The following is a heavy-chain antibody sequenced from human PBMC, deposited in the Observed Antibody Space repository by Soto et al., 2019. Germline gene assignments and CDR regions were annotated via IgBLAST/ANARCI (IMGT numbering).Heavy chain of an antibody. V-gene: IGHV3-15*01. CDR1: GXTFSNAG. Sequence: GSLRLSCAASGXTFSNAGMSWVRQAPGKGLEWVGRIKSKTDGGTTDYAAPVKGRFTISRDDSKNTLYLQMNSMKTEDTAVYYCTTTTEYSSGWYYFDYWGQGTLVTVSS. CDR3: TTTTEYSSGWYYFDY. J-gene: IGHJ4*02. D-gene: IGHD6-19*01. CDR2: IKSKTDGGTT.